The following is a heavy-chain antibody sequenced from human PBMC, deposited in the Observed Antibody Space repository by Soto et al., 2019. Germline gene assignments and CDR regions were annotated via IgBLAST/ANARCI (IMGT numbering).Heavy chain of an antibody. D-gene: IGHD6-13*01. CDR1: GDSVSSNSAA. V-gene: IGHV6-1*01. Sequence: SQTLSLTCAISGDSVSSNSAAWNWIRQSPSRGLEWLGRTYYRSKWYNGYAVSVKSRITINPDTSKNQFSLQLNSVTPEDTAVYYCARDHSSWFTERGYYYYGMDVWGQGTTVTVSS. CDR2: TYYRSKWYN. CDR3: ARDHSSWFTERGYYYYGMDV. J-gene: IGHJ6*02.